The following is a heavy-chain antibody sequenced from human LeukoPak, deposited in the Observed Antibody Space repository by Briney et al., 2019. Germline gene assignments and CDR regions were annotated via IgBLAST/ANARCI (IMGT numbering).Heavy chain of an antibody. Sequence: GESLKISCKGSGYIFTSYWIGWVSHLPRKNLEWRGIIYPGDSDTRYNPSFQGQVTISADKSISTAYLQWSSLKASDTAMYYCGRPEAYGDYEFDFEYWGPGIMVT. D-gene: IGHD4-17*01. CDR2: IYPGDSDT. CDR1: GYIFTSYW. V-gene: IGHV5-51*01. J-gene: IGHJ4*02. CDR3: GRPEAYGDYEFDFEY.